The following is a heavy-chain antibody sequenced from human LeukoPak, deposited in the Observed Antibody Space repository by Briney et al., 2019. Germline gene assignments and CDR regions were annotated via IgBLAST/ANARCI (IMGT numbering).Heavy chain of an antibody. J-gene: IGHJ3*02. Sequence: PSETLSLTCAVYGGSFSGYYWSWIRQPPGKGLEWIGEINHSGSTNYNPSLKSRVTISVDKSKNQFSLKLSSVTAADTAVYYCARDPYTAYAFDIWGQGTMVTVSS. CDR3: ARDPYTAYAFDI. CDR2: INHSGST. D-gene: IGHD5-18*01. V-gene: IGHV4-34*01. CDR1: GGSFSGYY.